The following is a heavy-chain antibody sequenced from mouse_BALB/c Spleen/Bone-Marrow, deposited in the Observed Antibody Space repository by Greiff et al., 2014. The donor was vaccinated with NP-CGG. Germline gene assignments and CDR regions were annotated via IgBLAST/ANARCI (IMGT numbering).Heavy chain of an antibody. D-gene: IGHD2-14*01. Sequence: VQLQQSGAKLVRPGVSVKISCKGSGYTFTDHAIHWVKRSHAKSLEWIGVISGYYGDAIYNQKFKGKATMTVDKSSSTAYMELARLTSEDSAIYYYARSGKVRNAMDYWGQGTSVIVSS. CDR3: ARSGKVRNAMDY. CDR2: ISGYYGDA. V-gene: IGHV1S137*01. CDR1: GYTFTDHA. J-gene: IGHJ4*01.